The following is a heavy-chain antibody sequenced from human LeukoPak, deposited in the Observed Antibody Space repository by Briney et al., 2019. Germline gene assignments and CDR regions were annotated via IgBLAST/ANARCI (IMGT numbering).Heavy chain of an antibody. CDR2: VSSSGSSI. CDR1: GFTFSSFE. V-gene: IGHV3-48*03. Sequence: GGSLRLSCAVSGFTFSSFEMNWVRQAPGKGLEWVSYVSSSGSSIYYADSVKGRFTISRDNSKNSLYLQMNSLGAGDTAVYYCARACGASCYAVDYYYYRMDVWGQGTTVTVSS. CDR3: ARACGASCYAVDYYYYRMDV. D-gene: IGHD2-15*01. J-gene: IGHJ6*02.